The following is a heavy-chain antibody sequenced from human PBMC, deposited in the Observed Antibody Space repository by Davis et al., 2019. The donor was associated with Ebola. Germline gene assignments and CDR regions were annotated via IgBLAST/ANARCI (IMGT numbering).Heavy chain of an antibody. CDR3: AKSRINDYADIDS. J-gene: IGHJ4*02. V-gene: IGHV3-7*01. D-gene: IGHD4/OR15-4a*01. CDR2: IKGDGSDK. Sequence: GESLKISCAASGFRFSTYWMNWVRQAPGKGLEWVAIIKGDGSDKFYVDSVKGRFTISRDNAKNSLYLQMNDLRAEDTAMYYCAKSRINDYADIDSWGQGTLVTVSS. CDR1: GFRFSTYW.